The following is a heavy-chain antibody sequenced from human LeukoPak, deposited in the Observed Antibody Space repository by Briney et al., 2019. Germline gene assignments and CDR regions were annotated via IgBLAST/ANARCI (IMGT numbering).Heavy chain of an antibody. J-gene: IGHJ4*02. V-gene: IGHV3-74*01. CDR1: GFTFSSYW. CDR2: IHSDGSST. D-gene: IGHD1/OR15-1a*01. CDR3: AKEGTASKPSDLDY. Sequence: GGSLRLSCAASGFTFSSYWMHWVRQAPGKGLVWVSRIHSDGSSTSCADSVRGRFTISRDDAKSTLYLQMNSLRAEDTAVYYCAKEGTASKPSDLDYWGQGTLVTVSS.